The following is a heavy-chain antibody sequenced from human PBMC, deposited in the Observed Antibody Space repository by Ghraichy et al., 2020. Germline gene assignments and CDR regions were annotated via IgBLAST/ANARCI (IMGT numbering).Heavy chain of an antibody. D-gene: IGHD2-15*01. J-gene: IGHJ6*02. CDR3: ARRDGYCSGGICPINGLDV. CDR1: GYSFTNYW. CDR2: IHPGDSDT. Sequence: GESLNISCKGSGYSFTNYWIAWVRQMPGKGLEWMAIIHPGDSDTRYSPSLQGHVTISADKSISTAFLHWSSLKASDTATYYCARRDGYCSGGICPINGLDVWGQGTTVTVSS. V-gene: IGHV5-51*01.